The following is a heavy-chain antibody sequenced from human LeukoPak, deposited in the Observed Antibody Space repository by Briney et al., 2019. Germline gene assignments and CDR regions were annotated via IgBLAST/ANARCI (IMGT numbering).Heavy chain of an antibody. V-gene: IGHV1-18*01. D-gene: IGHD3-22*01. Sequence: GASVNVSYKPSGYTFTSYGISWVRQAPGQGLEWMGWISAYNGNTNYAQKLQGRVTMTTDTSTSTAYMELRSLRSDDTAVYYCARYYDSSGYYYYDYWGQGTLVTVSS. CDR3: ARYYDSSGYYYYDY. CDR1: GYTFTSYG. J-gene: IGHJ4*02. CDR2: ISAYNGNT.